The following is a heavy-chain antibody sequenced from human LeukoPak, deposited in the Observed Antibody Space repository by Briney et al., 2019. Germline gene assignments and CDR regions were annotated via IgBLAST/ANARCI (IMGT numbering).Heavy chain of an antibody. CDR2: ISDSGGST. D-gene: IGHD2-15*01. CDR3: VRGYSFGPDGMDV. J-gene: IGHJ6*02. V-gene: IGHV3-64D*09. Sequence: PGGSLRLSCSASGFPFSSYAMHWVRQAPGKGLEYVSAISDSGGSTYYADSVKGRFTISRDNSKNTLYLQMSSLRAEDTAVYFCVRGYSFGPDGMDVWGQGTTDTLSS. CDR1: GFPFSSYA.